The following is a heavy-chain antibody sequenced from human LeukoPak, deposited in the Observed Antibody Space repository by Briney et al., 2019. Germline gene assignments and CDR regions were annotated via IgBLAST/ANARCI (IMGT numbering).Heavy chain of an antibody. Sequence: ASVKVSCKTSGYNFNVYHMHWVRQAPGQGLEWMGWLNPNSGDTDFAQRFQGRVSLTSDSSTSTVYMELSRLTSDDTAVYYCARDRVTFFGVVEPRPSYYMGVWGEGTTVIVSS. CDR3: ARDRVTFFGVVEPRPSYYMGV. D-gene: IGHD3-3*01. CDR1: GYNFNVYH. V-gene: IGHV1-2*02. CDR2: LNPNSGDT. J-gene: IGHJ6*03.